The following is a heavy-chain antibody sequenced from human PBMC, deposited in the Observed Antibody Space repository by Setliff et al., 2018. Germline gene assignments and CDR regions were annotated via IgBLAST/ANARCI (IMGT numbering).Heavy chain of an antibody. D-gene: IGHD6-6*01. CDR1: CGYISTYY. V-gene: IGHV4-59*01. CDR2: IYYSGST. CDR3: ARETIAARGDFDY. Sequence: SETLSLTCTVSCGYISTYYWSWIRQPPGKGLEWLGYIYYSGSTSYNSSLKSRLTISVDRSKDQVSLRLSSVTAEDTAVYYCARETIAARGDFDYWGQGTLVTVSS. J-gene: IGHJ4*02.